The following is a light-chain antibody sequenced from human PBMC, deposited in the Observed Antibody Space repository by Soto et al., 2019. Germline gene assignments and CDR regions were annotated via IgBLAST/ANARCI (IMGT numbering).Light chain of an antibody. V-gene: IGKV1-5*03. CDR2: KAS. CDR1: GGFRSW. CDR3: QQYYSFSPYT. J-gene: IGKJ2*01. Sequence: DIQMTQSLSTLSESVENRFTIIARAGGGFRSWLAWYQQKPGKAPKVLIYKASTLESGVPSRFSGSGSGTEFTLTISSLQPDDFATYYCQQYYSFSPYTFGQGTKLDIK.